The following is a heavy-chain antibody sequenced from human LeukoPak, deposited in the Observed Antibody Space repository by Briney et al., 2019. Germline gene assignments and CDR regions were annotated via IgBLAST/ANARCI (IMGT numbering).Heavy chain of an antibody. CDR1: GGSFSGYY. J-gene: IGHJ4*02. Sequence: PSETLSLICAVYGGSFSGYYWSWIRQPPGKGLEWIGEINHSGNTNYNPSLKSRVTISVDTSKNQFSLKLSSVTAADTAVYYCASLEYSGSYFDYWGQGTLVTVSS. V-gene: IGHV4-34*01. D-gene: IGHD1-26*01. CDR3: ASLEYSGSYFDY. CDR2: INHSGNT.